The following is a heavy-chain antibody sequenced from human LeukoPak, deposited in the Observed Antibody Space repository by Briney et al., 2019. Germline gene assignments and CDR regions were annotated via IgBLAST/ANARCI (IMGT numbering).Heavy chain of an antibody. V-gene: IGHV1-18*01. CDR2: ISAYNGNT. J-gene: IGHJ5*02. Sequence: ASVKVSCKASGYTFTSYGISWVRQAPGHGLEWMGWISAYNGNTNYAQKLQGRVTMTTDTSTSTAYMELRSLRSDDTAVYYCARAAGIAAAGTNWFDPWGQGTLVTVSS. D-gene: IGHD6-13*01. CDR1: GYTFTSYG. CDR3: ARAAGIAAAGTNWFDP.